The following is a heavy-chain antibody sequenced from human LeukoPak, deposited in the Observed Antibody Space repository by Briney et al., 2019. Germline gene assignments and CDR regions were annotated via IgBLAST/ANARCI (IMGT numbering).Heavy chain of an antibody. Sequence: SETLSLTCTVSGGSISSSSYYWGWIRQPPGRGLEWLGSIYYSGSTYYNPSLKSRVTISVDTSKNQFSLKLSSVTAADTAVYYCARRLGGYCSSTSCYEGIDYWGQGTLVTVSS. J-gene: IGHJ4*02. V-gene: IGHV4-39*01. D-gene: IGHD2-2*01. CDR1: GGSISSSSYY. CDR2: IYYSGST. CDR3: ARRLGGYCSSTSCYEGIDY.